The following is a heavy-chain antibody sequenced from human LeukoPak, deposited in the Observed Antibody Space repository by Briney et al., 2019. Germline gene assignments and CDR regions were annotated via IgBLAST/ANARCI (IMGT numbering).Heavy chain of an antibody. CDR3: ARDPVDPRYYGMDV. D-gene: IGHD2-2*01. CDR1: GGSISSGGYY. V-gene: IGHV4-31*03. Sequence: PSQTLSLTCTVSGGSISSGGYYWSWIRQHPGKGLEWIGYIYYSGSTYYNPSLKSRVTISVDTSKNQFSLKLSSVTAADTAVYYCARDPVDPRYYGMDVWGQGTTVTVSS. J-gene: IGHJ6*02. CDR2: IYYSGST.